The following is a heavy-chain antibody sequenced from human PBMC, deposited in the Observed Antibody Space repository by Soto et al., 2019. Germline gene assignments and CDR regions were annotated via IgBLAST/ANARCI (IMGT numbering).Heavy chain of an antibody. V-gene: IGHV4-31*03. D-gene: IGHD6-19*01. CDR1: GGSISSGGYY. Sequence: SETLSLTCTVSGGSISSGGYYWSWIRQHPGKGLEWIGYIYYSGSTYYNPSLKSRVAISVDTSKNQFSLKLSSVTAADTAVYYCARGIEMAAFDYWGQGTLVTVSS. CDR3: ARGIEMAAFDY. CDR2: IYYSGST. J-gene: IGHJ4*02.